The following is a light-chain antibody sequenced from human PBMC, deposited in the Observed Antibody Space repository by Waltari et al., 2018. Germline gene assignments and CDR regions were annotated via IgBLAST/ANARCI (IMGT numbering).Light chain of an antibody. CDR3: CSYAGSYTSL. CDR1: SSDVGGYNY. V-gene: IGLV2-11*01. J-gene: IGLJ2*01. CDR2: DVS. Sequence: QSALTQPRSVSGSPGPSVTISCPGTSSDVGGYNYVSWYQQHPGKAPKLMIYDVSKRPSGVPDRFSGSKSGNTASLTISGLQAEDEADYYCCSYAGSYTSLFGGGTKLTVL.